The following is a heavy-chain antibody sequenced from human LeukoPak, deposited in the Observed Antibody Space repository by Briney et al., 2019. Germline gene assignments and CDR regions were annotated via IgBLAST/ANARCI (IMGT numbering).Heavy chain of an antibody. J-gene: IGHJ4*02. CDR2: IYYTGST. CDR3: ARALYGGDLSPFDY. V-gene: IGHV4-39*07. Sequence: SETLSLTCSVSGGSITSTSYYWGWIRQPPGKGLEWIGSIYYTGSTNYNPSLKSRVTISVDTSKNQFSLKLSSVTAADTAVYYCARALYGGDLSPFDYWGQGTLVTVSS. CDR1: GGSITSTSYY. D-gene: IGHD3-16*01.